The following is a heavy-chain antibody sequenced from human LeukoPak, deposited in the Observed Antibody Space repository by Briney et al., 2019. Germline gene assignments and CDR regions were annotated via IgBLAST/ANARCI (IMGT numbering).Heavy chain of an antibody. Sequence: PGGSLRLSCAASGFTFSSYSMNWVRQAPGKGLEWVAVISYDGSNKYYADSVKGRFTISRDNSKNTLYLQMNSLRAEDTAVYYCATPGLRFDYWGQGTLVTVSS. D-gene: IGHD4-17*01. J-gene: IGHJ4*02. CDR3: ATPGLRFDY. V-gene: IGHV3-30*03. CDR1: GFTFSSYS. CDR2: ISYDGSNK.